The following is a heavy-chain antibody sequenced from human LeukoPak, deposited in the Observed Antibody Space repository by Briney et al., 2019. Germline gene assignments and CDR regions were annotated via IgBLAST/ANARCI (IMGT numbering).Heavy chain of an antibody. J-gene: IGHJ4*02. CDR1: GGSISNNNYY. Sequence: SETLSLTCTVSGGSISNNNYYWAWIRQPPGKGLEWIGSIYYSGSTSYNPSLKSRVTISVDRSKNQFSLKLRSVTAADTALYYCAKSLYHYKSGTCLRPFDYWGQGTLVTVSS. CDR3: AKSLYHYKSGTCLRPFDY. D-gene: IGHD3-10*01. V-gene: IGHV4-39*01. CDR2: IYYSGST.